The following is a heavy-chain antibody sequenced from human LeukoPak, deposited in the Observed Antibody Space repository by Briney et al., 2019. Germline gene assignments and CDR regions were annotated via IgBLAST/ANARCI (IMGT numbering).Heavy chain of an antibody. J-gene: IGHJ4*02. CDR1: GGSFSGYY. D-gene: IGHD6-19*01. CDR2: IYYSGST. CDR3: AREGAGSRASY. V-gene: IGHV4-31*11. Sequence: TLSLTCAVYGGSFSGYYWSWIRQHPGKGLEWIGYIYYSGSTYYNPSLKSRVTISVDTSKNQFSLKLSSVTAADTAVYYCAREGAGSRASYWGQGTLVTVSS.